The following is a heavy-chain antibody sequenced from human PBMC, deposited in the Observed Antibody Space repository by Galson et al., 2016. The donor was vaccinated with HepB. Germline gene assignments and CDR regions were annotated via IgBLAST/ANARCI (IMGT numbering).Heavy chain of an antibody. J-gene: IGHJ5*02. D-gene: IGHD3-10*01. Sequence: SCKASGYTFSTYDMHWVRQAPGQRLEWMGWINGGNGNTKYSQKFQGRVTITRDTSASTAYTELSSLRSEDTAVYYCSRALWIGELLLRFAWFDPWGQGTLVTVSS. CDR2: INGGNGNT. V-gene: IGHV1-3*01. CDR3: SRALWIGELLLRFAWFDP. CDR1: GYTFSTYD.